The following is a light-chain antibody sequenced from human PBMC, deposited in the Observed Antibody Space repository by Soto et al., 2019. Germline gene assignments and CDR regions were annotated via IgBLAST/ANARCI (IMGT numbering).Light chain of an antibody. CDR3: QTWGTGFQV. CDR1: SGHSSYA. J-gene: IGLJ2*01. V-gene: IGLV4-69*01. Sequence: QSVLTQSPSASASLGASVKLTCTLSSGHSSYAIACHQKQPGKGTRYLMVLNNDGSHSTGDGIPDRFSGSSSGAERYLIGSSLQYEDEADYYCQTWGTGFQVFGGGTKLTVL. CDR2: LNNDGSH.